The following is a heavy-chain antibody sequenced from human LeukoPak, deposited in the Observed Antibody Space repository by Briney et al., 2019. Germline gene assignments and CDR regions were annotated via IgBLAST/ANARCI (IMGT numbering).Heavy chain of an antibody. Sequence: ASVKASCKASGYTFTGYYMHWVRQAPGQGLEWMGWINPNSGGTNYAQKFQGRVTMTRDTSISTAYMELSRLRSDDTAVYYCARRGDGYKPFDYWGQGTLVTVSS. D-gene: IGHD5-24*01. CDR3: ARRGDGYKPFDY. V-gene: IGHV1-2*02. J-gene: IGHJ4*02. CDR1: GYTFTGYY. CDR2: INPNSGGT.